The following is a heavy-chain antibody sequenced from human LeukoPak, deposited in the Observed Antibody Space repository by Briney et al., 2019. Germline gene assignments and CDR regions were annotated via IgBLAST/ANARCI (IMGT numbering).Heavy chain of an antibody. CDR2: IWYDGTNK. CDR1: GFTFSNAY. Sequence: GGSLRLSCAASGFTFSNAYMNWVRQAPGKGLEWVAVIWYDGTNKYYVDSVKGRFTISRDNYKNTLYLQMDGLRVEDTAVYYCARGPCGDDCFSYWYFDLWGRGTLVTVSS. D-gene: IGHD2-21*02. J-gene: IGHJ2*01. CDR3: ARGPCGDDCFSYWYFDL. V-gene: IGHV3-33*08.